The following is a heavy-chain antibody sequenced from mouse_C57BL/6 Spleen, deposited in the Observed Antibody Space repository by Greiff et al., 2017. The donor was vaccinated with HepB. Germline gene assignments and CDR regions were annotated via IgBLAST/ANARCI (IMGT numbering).Heavy chain of an antibody. CDR2: IDPEDGET. CDR3: ARRLTTVVAPFDV. CDR1: GFNIKDYY. D-gene: IGHD1-1*01. V-gene: IGHV14-2*01. J-gene: IGHJ1*03. Sequence: EVKLMESGAELVKPGASVKLSCTASGFNIKDYYMHWVKQRTEQGLEWIGRIDPEDGETKYAPKFQGKATITADTSSNTAYLQLSSLTSEDTAVYYCARRLTTVVAPFDVWGTGTTVTVSS.